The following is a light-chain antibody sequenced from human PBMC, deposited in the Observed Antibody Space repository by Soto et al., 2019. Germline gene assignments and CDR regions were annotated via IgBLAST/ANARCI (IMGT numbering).Light chain of an antibody. CDR3: QQANTFPLN. CDR2: AAS. CDR1: QGISSY. V-gene: IGKV1-9*01. J-gene: IGKJ4*01. Sequence: DIQLTHSPSFLSASVGDRVTITCRASQGISSYLAWYQQKPGKAPKLLIYAASNLQSGVPSRFSGSGSGTDFTLTISSLQPEDFATYYCQQANTFPLNFGGGTKVDIK.